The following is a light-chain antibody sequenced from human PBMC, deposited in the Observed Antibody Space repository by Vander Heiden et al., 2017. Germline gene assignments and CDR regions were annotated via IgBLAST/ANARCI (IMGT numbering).Light chain of an antibody. CDR1: RSDIGSKS. J-gene: IGLJ3*02. CDR3: ATWDDSLNDGV. V-gene: IGLV1-44*01. Sequence: SVLTPPPSAFWPPGPRVPISCSGSRSDIGSKSVDWYQQFPGTAPKLLIYRDDQRPSGVPGRFSGSKSGSSASLAISGLQSEDEAEYYCATWDDSLNDGVFGGGTKLTVL. CDR2: RDD.